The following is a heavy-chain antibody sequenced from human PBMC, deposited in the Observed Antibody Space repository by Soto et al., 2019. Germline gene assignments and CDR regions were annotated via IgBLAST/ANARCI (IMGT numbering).Heavy chain of an antibody. D-gene: IGHD3-16*01. Sequence: QVQLVESGGGVVQPGRSLRLSCAASGFTFSSFGMHWVRQAPDKGLQWVAVISYDGSDKSYADSVKGRFTISSDDSTHTMYLQLISLRLEDTAVYYCAKTSGYDYVWGSSGLDPWGQGTLVTVSS. CDR1: GFTFSSFG. CDR3: AKTSGYDYVWGSSGLDP. CDR2: ISYDGSDK. V-gene: IGHV3-30*18. J-gene: IGHJ5*02.